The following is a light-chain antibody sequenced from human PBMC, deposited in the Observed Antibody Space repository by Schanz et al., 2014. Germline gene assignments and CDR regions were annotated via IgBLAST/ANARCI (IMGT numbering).Light chain of an antibody. J-gene: IGKJ1*01. CDR3: QHYSDYPWT. CDR1: QGVSSW. V-gene: IGKV1-12*01. Sequence: DIQMTQSPSSVSASVGDRVTITCRASQGVSSWVAWYQQKPGKAPKLLIYAADTLESGVPSRFSGSGSGTQFILTITRLQPEDFATYYCQHYSDYPWTFGQGTKVDIK. CDR2: AAD.